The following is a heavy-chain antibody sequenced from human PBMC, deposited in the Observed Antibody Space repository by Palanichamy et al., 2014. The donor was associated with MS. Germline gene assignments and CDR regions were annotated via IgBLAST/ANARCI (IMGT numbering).Heavy chain of an antibody. J-gene: IGHJ4*02. CDR1: GSTFNKYA. CDR3: ARAGRDYGDYSVDY. CDR2: VSGSGGST. Sequence: EVQLLESGGGLVQPEGSLRLSCAASGSTFNKYAMSWVRQAPGKGLEWVSAVSGSGGSTFYADSVKGRFTISRDNSKNTLYLQMNSLRAEDTAVYYCARAGRDYGDYSVDYWGRGTLVTVSS. V-gene: IGHV3-23*01. D-gene: IGHD4-17*01.